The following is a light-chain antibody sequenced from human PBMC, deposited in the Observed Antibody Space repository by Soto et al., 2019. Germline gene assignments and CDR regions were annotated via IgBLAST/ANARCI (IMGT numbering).Light chain of an antibody. J-gene: IGKJ1*01. CDR1: QSISNSY. CDR2: GAS. V-gene: IGKV3-20*01. CDR3: QQYGSSPPT. Sequence: IVLTQSPGTLSLSPGERATLSCRASQSISNSYLAWYQQKPGQAPRLLIYGASSGATGIPDRFSGSGSGTDFTLTISRLEPEDFAVYYCQQYGSSPPTFGQGTKVDIK.